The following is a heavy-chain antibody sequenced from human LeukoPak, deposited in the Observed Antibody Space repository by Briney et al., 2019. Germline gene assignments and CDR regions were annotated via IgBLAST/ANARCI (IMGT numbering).Heavy chain of an antibody. D-gene: IGHD4-17*01. CDR1: EFTFSSFW. Sequence: GGSLRLSCAASEFTFSSFWMNWVRQAPGKGLVWVSRINSDGSSTSYADSVKGRFTISRDNAKNTLYLQMNSLRAEDTAVYYCARGSTGPVIWGQGTLVTVSS. V-gene: IGHV3-74*01. CDR2: INSDGSST. J-gene: IGHJ4*02. CDR3: ARGSTGPVI.